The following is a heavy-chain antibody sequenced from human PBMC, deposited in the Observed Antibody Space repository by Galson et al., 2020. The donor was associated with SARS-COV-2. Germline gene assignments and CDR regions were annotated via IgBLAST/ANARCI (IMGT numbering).Heavy chain of an antibody. CDR1: GGSISGFY. Sequence: ETSETLSLTCTVSGGSISGFYWSWIRQSPGKGLEWVAYIYYSGSTNYNPSLKSRVTISVDTSKNQFSLKLNSVTAADTAMYYCARGGKWELTYWGQGTLVTVSS. D-gene: IGHD1-26*01. CDR3: ARGGKWELTY. V-gene: IGHV4-59*01. CDR2: IYYSGST. J-gene: IGHJ4*02.